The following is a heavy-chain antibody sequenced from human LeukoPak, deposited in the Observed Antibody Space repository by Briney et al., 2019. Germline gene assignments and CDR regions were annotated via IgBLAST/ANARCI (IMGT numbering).Heavy chain of an antibody. V-gene: IGHV1-24*01. CDR1: GYTLTELS. CDR3: ATRRTITVANDNDAFDI. J-gene: IGHJ3*02. D-gene: IGHD6-19*01. CDR2: FDPEDGET. Sequence: EASVKVSCKVSGYTLTELSMHWVRQAPGEGLEWMGGFDPEDGETIYAQKFQGRVTMTEDTSTDTAYMELSSLRSEDTAVYYCATRRTITVANDNDAFDIWGQGTMVTVSS.